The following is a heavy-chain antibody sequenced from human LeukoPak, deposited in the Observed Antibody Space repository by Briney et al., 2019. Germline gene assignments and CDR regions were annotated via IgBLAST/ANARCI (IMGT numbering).Heavy chain of an antibody. CDR2: INHSGST. D-gene: IGHD4-17*01. J-gene: IGHJ3*02. Sequence: PSETLSLTCAVYGGSCSGYYWSWIRQPPGKGLEWIGEINHSGSTNYNPSLKSRVTISVDTSKNQFSLKLSSVTAADTAVYYCARVTTAAFDIWGQGTMVTVSS. CDR3: ARVTTAAFDI. CDR1: GGSCSGYY. V-gene: IGHV4-34*01.